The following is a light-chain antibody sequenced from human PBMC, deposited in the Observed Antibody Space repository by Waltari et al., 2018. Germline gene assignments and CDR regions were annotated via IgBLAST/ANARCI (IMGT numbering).Light chain of an antibody. V-gene: IGLV2-11*01. Sequence: QSALTQPRSVSGSPGQSVTLSCTGTSSDIGGYKYVSWYQQHPGKAPKLVIYDFDKRPSGGPERFSGSKAGNTASLTISGLQTDDDADYYCCSYAGRYTSVFGRGTRVTVL. CDR1: SSDIGGYKY. CDR3: CSYAGRYTSV. J-gene: IGLJ2*01. CDR2: DFD.